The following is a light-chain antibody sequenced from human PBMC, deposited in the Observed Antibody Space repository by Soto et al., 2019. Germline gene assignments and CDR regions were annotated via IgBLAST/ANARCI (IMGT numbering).Light chain of an antibody. J-gene: IGLJ2*01. CDR2: RNN. CDR3: AAWDDSLSGVV. V-gene: IGLV1-47*01. CDR1: SSNIGSNY. Sequence: QSVLTQSPSASGTPGQRVTISCSGSSSNIGSNYVYWYQQLPGTATKLLIYRNNQRPSGVPDRFSGSKSGTSASLAISGLRSEDEADYYCAAWDDSLSGVVFGGGTKLTVL.